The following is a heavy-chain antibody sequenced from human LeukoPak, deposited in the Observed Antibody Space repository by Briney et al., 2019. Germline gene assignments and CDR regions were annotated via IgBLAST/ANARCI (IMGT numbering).Heavy chain of an antibody. CDR1: GFTFSSYG. D-gene: IGHD6-13*01. CDR2: ISYDGSNK. V-gene: IGHV3-30*18. Sequence: PGGSLRLSCAASGFTFSSYGMHWVRRAPGKGLEWVAVISYDGSNKYYADSVKGRFTISRDNSKNTLYLQMNSLRAEDTAVYYCAKGGQQLVTWGQGTLVTVSS. CDR3: AKGGQQLVT. J-gene: IGHJ5*02.